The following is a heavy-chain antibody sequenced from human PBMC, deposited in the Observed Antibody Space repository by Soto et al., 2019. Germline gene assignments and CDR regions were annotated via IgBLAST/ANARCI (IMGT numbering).Heavy chain of an antibody. CDR2: IYYSGST. Sequence: SETLSLTCTVSGGSISSSSYYWGWIRQPPGKGLEWIGIIYYSGSTYYNPSLKSRLTISVDTSKNQFSLKLSSVTAADTAVYYCARGNYDSSGYYDYWGQGTLVTVSS. V-gene: IGHV4-39*01. D-gene: IGHD3-22*01. CDR3: ARGNYDSSGYYDY. CDR1: GGSISSSSYY. J-gene: IGHJ4*02.